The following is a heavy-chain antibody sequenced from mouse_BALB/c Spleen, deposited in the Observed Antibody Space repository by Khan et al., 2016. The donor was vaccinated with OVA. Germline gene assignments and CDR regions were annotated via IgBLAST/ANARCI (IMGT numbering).Heavy chain of an antibody. Sequence: VQLVETGPGLVQPSQSLSITCTVSGFSLTTYGVHWVRQSPGKGLEWLGVIWSGGSTDYNAAFISRLSISKDSSKSQVFFKMNSLEVNDTAVYYCARNYDYDEGFAYWGQGTLVTVSA. CDR3: ARNYDYDEGFAY. D-gene: IGHD2-4*01. V-gene: IGHV2-2*02. CDR1: GFSLTTYG. CDR2: IWSGGST. J-gene: IGHJ3*01.